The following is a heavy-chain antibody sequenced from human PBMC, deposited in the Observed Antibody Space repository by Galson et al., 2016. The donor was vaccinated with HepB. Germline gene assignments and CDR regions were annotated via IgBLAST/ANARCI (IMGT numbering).Heavy chain of an antibody. CDR3: AKCLWVRGGYPFDP. CDR2: ISGSGGST. J-gene: IGHJ5*02. D-gene: IGHD3-10*01. CDR1: GFTFSSYS. Sequence: SLRLSCAASGFTFSSYSMSWVRQAPGKGLEWVSAISGSGGSTSYADSVKGRFTISRDSSKNTLYLQMNGLRAEDTAVYYCAKCLWVRGGYPFDPWGQGTLVTVSS. V-gene: IGHV3-23*01.